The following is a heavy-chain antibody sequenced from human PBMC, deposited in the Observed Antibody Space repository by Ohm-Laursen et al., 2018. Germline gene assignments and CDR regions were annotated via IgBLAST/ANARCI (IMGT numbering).Heavy chain of an antibody. CDR3: ARDVGATYDY. Sequence: EASVKVSCKASGYTFNAYSTYGITWVRHAPGQGLEWMGYISTFNDNTNYAQKLQGRVIMTTDTSTSTAYMELRSLRSDDTAMYYCARDVGATYDYWGQGTLVTVSS. CDR1: GYTFNAYSTYG. D-gene: IGHD1-26*01. V-gene: IGHV1-18*01. CDR2: ISTFNDNT. J-gene: IGHJ4*02.